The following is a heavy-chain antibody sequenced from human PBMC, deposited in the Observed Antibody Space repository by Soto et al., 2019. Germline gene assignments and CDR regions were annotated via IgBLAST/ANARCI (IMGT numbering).Heavy chain of an antibody. CDR2: IWYDGSNK. CDR1: GFTFSSYG. J-gene: IGHJ6*02. D-gene: IGHD4-17*01. Sequence: GGSLRLSCAASGFTFSSYGMHWVRQAPGKGLEWVAVIWYDGSNKYYADSVKGRFTISRDNSKNTLYLQMNSLRAEDTAVYYCARERMDYGDYIYYYGMDVWGQGTTVTVSS. CDR3: ARERMDYGDYIYYYGMDV. V-gene: IGHV3-33*01.